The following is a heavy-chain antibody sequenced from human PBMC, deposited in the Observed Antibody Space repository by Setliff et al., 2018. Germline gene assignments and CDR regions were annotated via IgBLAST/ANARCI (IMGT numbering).Heavy chain of an antibody. J-gene: IGHJ4*02. Sequence: SETLSLTCGVYGGSFSGYYWSWIRQPPGKRLEWIGEIIPGGSTNYNPSLKSRVTISVDTSKNQFSLKVNSVTVADTAVYYCAGGRRYDYGWDFDYWGQGTLVTVSS. CDR1: GGSFSGYY. CDR2: IIPGGST. D-gene: IGHD4-17*01. CDR3: AGGRRYDYGWDFDY. V-gene: IGHV4-34*01.